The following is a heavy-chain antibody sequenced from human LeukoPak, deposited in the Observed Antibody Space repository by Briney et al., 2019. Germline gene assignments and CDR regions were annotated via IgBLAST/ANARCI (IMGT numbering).Heavy chain of an antibody. CDR3: AVSLTGKYYFDY. CDR1: GYTLTELS. Sequence: ASVKVSCKVSGYTLTELSMHWVRQAPGKGLEWMGGFDPEDGETIYAQKFRGRVTMTEDTSTDTAYMELSSLRSEDTAVYYCAVSLTGKYYFDYWGQGTLVTVSS. D-gene: IGHD1-20*01. V-gene: IGHV1-24*01. CDR2: FDPEDGET. J-gene: IGHJ4*02.